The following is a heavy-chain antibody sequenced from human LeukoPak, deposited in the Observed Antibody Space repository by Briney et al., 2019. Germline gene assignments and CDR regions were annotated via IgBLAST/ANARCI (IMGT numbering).Heavy chain of an antibody. J-gene: IGHJ4*02. V-gene: IGHV1-2*02. CDR1: GYTFTGYY. D-gene: IGHD6-19*01. Sequence: ASVKVSCKASGYTFTGYYMHWVRQAPGQGLEWMGWINPNSGGTNYAQKFQGRVTMTRDTSISTAYMELSRLRSDDTAVYYCARLSGWYGVPFDYWGQGTLVTVSS. CDR3: ARLSGWYGVPFDY. CDR2: INPNSGGT.